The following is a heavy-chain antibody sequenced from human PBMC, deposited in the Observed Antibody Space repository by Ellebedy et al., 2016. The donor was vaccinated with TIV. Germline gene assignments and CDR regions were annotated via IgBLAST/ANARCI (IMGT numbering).Heavy chain of an antibody. D-gene: IGHD6-13*01. CDR3: ARDWHSSSYTLDY. Sequence: SVKGRFTISRDNSKNTLSLQMNSLSVEDTAVYYCARDWHSSSYTLDYWGQGTLVTVSS. V-gene: IGHV3-30*01. J-gene: IGHJ4*02.